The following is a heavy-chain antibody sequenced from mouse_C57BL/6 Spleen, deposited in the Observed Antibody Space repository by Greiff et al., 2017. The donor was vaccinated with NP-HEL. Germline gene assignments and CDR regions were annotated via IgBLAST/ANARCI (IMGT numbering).Heavy chain of an antibody. V-gene: IGHV7-3*01. Sequence: DVMLVESGGGLVQPGGSLSLSCAASGFTFTDYYMSWVRQPPGKALEWLGFIRNKANGYTTEYSAYGKGRFTISRDNSQSIIYLQMNARRAEDSATYYCARSGGKTGYYFDYWGQGTTLTVSS. CDR1: GFTFTDYY. CDR3: ARSGGKTGYYFDY. CDR2: IRNKANGYTT. D-gene: IGHD4-1*01. J-gene: IGHJ2*01.